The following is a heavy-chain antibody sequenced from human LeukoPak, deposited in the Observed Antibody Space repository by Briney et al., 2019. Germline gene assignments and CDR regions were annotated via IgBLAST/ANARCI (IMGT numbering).Heavy chain of an antibody. J-gene: IGHJ5*02. V-gene: IGHV6-1*01. Sequence: RSQTLSLTCAISGDSVSSNSAAWNWIRQSPSRGLEWLGRTYYRSKWYNDYAVSVKSRITINPDTSKNQFSLQLNSVTPEDTAVYYCARDNNYYGSGSYYTDWFDPWGQGTLVTVSS. CDR2: TYYRSKWYN. D-gene: IGHD3-10*01. CDR1: GDSVSSNSAA. CDR3: ARDNNYYGSGSYYTDWFDP.